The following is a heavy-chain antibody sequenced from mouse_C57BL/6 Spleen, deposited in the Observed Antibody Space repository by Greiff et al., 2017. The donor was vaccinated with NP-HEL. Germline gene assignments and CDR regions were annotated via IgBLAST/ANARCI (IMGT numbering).Heavy chain of an antibody. J-gene: IGHJ2*01. Sequence: QVHVKQSGPELVKPGASVKISCKASGYAFSSSWMNWVKQRPGKGLEWIGRIYPGDGDTNYNGKFKGKATLTADKSSSTAYMQLSSLTSEDSAVYFCARAITTVVGQYYFDYWGQGTTLTVSS. CDR2: IYPGDGDT. CDR1: GYAFSSSW. CDR3: ARAITTVVGQYYFDY. V-gene: IGHV1-82*01. D-gene: IGHD1-1*01.